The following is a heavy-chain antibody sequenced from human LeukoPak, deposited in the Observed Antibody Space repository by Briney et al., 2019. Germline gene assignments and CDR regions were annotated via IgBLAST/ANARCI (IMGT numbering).Heavy chain of an antibody. D-gene: IGHD6-13*01. CDR2: INTNTGNP. CDR1: GYTFTSYA. V-gene: IGHV7-4-1*02. CDR3: AREVNTGYSSSWPDYYYYMDV. Sequence: ASVKVSCKASGYTFTSYAMNWVRQAPGQGLEWMGWINTNTGNPTYAQGFTGRFVFSLDTSVSTAYLQISSLKAEDTAVYYCAREVNTGYSSSWPDYYYYMDVWGKGTTVTVSS. J-gene: IGHJ6*03.